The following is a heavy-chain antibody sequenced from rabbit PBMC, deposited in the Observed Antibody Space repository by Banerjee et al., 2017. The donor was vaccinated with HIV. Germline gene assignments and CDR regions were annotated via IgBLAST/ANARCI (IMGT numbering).Heavy chain of an antibody. V-gene: IGHV1S40*01. Sequence: QSLEESGGDLVKPGASLTLTCTASGFTLSSYYYMCWVRQAPGKGLELIACVYDDSSGSTYFASWAKGRFTISKASSTTVTLQMTSLTAADTATYFCARGLLIGDLWGPGTLVTVS. J-gene: IGHJ6*01. D-gene: IGHD4-2*01. CDR2: VYDDSSGST. CDR1: GFTLSSYYY. CDR3: ARGLLIGDL.